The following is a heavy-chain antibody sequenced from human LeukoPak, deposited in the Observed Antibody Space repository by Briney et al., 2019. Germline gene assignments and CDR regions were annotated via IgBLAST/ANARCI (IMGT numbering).Heavy chain of an antibody. Sequence: PGGSLRLSCAASGFTVSTYNMTWVRQAPGKGLECVSVIYSGGSTYCADSVKGRFTVSRDNSKNTLYLQMNSLRAEDTAMYYCARGLGYCTSTTCLLPFDYWGQGTLVTVSS. V-gene: IGHV3-53*01. CDR2: IYSGGST. D-gene: IGHD2-2*01. CDR1: GFTVSTYN. CDR3: ARGLGYCTSTTCLLPFDY. J-gene: IGHJ4*02.